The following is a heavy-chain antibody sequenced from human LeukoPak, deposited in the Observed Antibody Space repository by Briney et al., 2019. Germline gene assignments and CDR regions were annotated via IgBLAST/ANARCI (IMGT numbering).Heavy chain of an antibody. V-gene: IGHV1-18*01. CDR3: ARVVTMIVGRGWFDP. J-gene: IGHJ5*02. CDR1: GYTFTSYG. CDR2: ISAYNGNT. D-gene: IGHD3-22*01. Sequence: ASVKVSCKASGYTFTSYGISWVRQAPGQGLEWMGWISAYNGNTNYAQKLQGRVTMTTDTSTSTAYMELRSLRSDDTAVYYCARVVTMIVGRGWFDPWGQGTLVTVSS.